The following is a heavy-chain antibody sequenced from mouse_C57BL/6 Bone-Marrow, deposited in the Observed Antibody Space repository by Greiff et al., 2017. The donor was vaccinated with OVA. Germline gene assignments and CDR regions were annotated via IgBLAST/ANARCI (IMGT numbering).Heavy chain of an antibody. CDR1: GYTFTDYN. CDR3: ARFYYGSNWYFDV. CDR2: INPNNGGT. Sequence: EVKLMESGPELVKPGASVKIPCKASGYTFTDYNMDWVKQSHGKSLEWIGDINPNNGGTIYNQKFKGKATLTVDKSSSTAYMELRSLTSEDTAVDYCARFYYGSNWYFDVWGTGTTVTVSS. D-gene: IGHD1-1*01. V-gene: IGHV1-18*01. J-gene: IGHJ1*03.